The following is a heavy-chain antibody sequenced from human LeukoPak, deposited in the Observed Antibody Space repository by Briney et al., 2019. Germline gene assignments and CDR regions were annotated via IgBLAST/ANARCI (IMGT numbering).Heavy chain of an antibody. CDR1: EFTFSTYA. Sequence: GGSLRLSCSASEFTFSTYAMHWVRQAPGQGLECVSGISYNGGSTYYADSVKGRVTISRDNSKNTLYLQMGSLRAEDTAVYYCVKDSENLRAMAGQFDYWGQGTLVTVSS. J-gene: IGHJ4*02. D-gene: IGHD6-19*01. CDR2: ISYNGGST. V-gene: IGHV3-64D*09. CDR3: VKDSENLRAMAGQFDY.